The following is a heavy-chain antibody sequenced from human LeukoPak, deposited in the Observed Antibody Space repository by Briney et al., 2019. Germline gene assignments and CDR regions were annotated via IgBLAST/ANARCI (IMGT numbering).Heavy chain of an antibody. CDR1: GFTFTNYA. J-gene: IGHJ4*02. Sequence: PGTSLRLSCVASGFTFTNYAMIWVRQAPGKGLEWVSAITGSDGSSYYADSVKGRFTISRDNSKNTLYLQVNSLRAEDTAVYYCAKWGDYDILTGYYVPDYWGQGTLVTVSS. CDR3: AKWGDYDILTGYYVPDY. D-gene: IGHD3-9*01. V-gene: IGHV3-23*01. CDR2: ITGSDGSS.